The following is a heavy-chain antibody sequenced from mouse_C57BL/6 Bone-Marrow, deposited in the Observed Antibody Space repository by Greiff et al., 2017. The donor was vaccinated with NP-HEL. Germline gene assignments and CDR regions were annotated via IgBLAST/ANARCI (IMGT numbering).Heavy chain of an antibody. CDR3: ARSDYSPDY. CDR2: INPNNGGT. J-gene: IGHJ2*01. Sequence: VHVKQSGPELVKPGASVKMSCKASGYTFTDYNMHWVKQSHGKSLEWIGYINPNNGGTSYNQKFKGKATLTVNKSSSTAYMELRSLTSEDSAVYYCARSDYSPDYWGQGTTLTVSS. CDR1: GYTFTDYN. D-gene: IGHD2-13*01. V-gene: IGHV1-22*01.